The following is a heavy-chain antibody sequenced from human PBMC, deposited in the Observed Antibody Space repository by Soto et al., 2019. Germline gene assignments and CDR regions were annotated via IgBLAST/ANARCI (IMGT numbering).Heavy chain of an antibody. CDR2: ISIGSGSI. CDR3: VRDDRWAFDF. D-gene: IGHD3-22*01. J-gene: IGHJ3*01. V-gene: IGHV3-48*02. Sequence: EVHLVESGGGLVQPGGSLRVSCAASGFTFSNYAMNWVRQAPGKGLEWVSYISIGSGSIFYADSVKGRFTISRDDAKNSLYLQMNTLGDEDAAVYYCVRDDRWAFDFWGQGTMVTVSS. CDR1: GFTFSNYA.